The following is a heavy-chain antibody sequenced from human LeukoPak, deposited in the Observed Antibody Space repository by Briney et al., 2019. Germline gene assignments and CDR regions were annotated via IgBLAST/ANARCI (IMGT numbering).Heavy chain of an antibody. Sequence: ASVKVSCKASGGTFSSYAISWVRQAPGQGLEWMGRIIPIFGTANSAQKFQGRVTFTTDESTSTAYMELSSLRSEDTAVYSCAREEAAAALPFDYWGQGTLVTVSS. CDR3: AREEAAAALPFDY. J-gene: IGHJ4*02. CDR2: IIPIFGTA. D-gene: IGHD6-13*01. V-gene: IGHV1-69*05. CDR1: GGTFSSYA.